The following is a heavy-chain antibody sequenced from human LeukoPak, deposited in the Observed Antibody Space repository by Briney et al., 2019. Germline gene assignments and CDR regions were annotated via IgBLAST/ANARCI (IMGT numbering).Heavy chain of an antibody. V-gene: IGHV4-38-2*01. CDR2: MYRSGST. CDR1: GFSISSGYY. CDR3: ARRDRWFDP. Sequence: PSETLSLTCAVSGFSISSGYYWGWIRQPPGKGLEWIGSMYRSGSTSYNPSLKSRVTISLETSKNQVSLKLTSVTAADTAVYYCARRDRWFDPWGQGTLVTLSS. J-gene: IGHJ5*02.